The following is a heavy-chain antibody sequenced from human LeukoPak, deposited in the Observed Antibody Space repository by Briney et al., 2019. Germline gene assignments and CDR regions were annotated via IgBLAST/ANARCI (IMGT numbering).Heavy chain of an antibody. CDR3: AKRIDTRGSTHYHDY. CDR2: TSFGGGYT. J-gene: IGHJ4*02. Sequence: GGSLRLSCVGYGFTFSNYAMTWVRQAPGKGLEWVSSTSFGGGYTFYADSMKGHFTISRDNSRSTLYLQMNNLRAEDTALYYCAKRIDTRGSTHYHDYWGQGTLVTVSS. CDR1: GFTFSNYA. D-gene: IGHD3-22*01. V-gene: IGHV3-23*01.